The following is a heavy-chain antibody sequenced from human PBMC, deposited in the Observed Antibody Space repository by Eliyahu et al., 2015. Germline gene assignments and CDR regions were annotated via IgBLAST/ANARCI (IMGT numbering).Heavy chain of an antibody. Sequence: EVQLVESGGGLIQPGGSLRLSCAXSGFSVTGDYMSWVRQAPGKGLEWGSVIYSGVDTYYADSVKGRFTISRDGSKNTLYLQMHNLSAEDTAVYYCTRDHGGDITDWGQGTLVTVSS. D-gene: IGHD3-16*01. CDR3: TRDHGGDITD. CDR2: IYSGVDT. V-gene: IGHV3-53*01. CDR1: GFSVTGDY. J-gene: IGHJ1*01.